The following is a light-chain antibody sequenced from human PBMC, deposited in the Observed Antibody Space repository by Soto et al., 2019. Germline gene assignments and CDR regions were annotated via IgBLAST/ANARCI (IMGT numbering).Light chain of an antibody. Sequence: IVLTPSPATLSLAPVERATLSCRASQSVSSYLAWYQQKPGQAPRLLIYDASNRATGIPTRFSGSGSGTEFTLIISSLQSEDSAVYYCQQFSSYPLTFGGGTKVDIK. CDR3: QQFSSYPLT. V-gene: IGKV3-11*01. J-gene: IGKJ4*01. CDR2: DAS. CDR1: QSVSSY.